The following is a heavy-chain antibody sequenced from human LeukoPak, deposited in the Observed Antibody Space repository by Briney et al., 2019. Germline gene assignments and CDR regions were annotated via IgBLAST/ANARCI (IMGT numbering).Heavy chain of an antibody. J-gene: IGHJ4*02. CDR2: ISSSSTYI. V-gene: IGHV3-21*01. CDR3: ARGDPHGAYFDY. Sequence: PGGSLRLSCAASGFTFSTYSMNWVRQAPGKGLEWVSVISSSSTYIYYSDSVRGRFTISRDNAKNLLYLQMNSLRAEDTAVYYCARGDPHGAYFDYWGQGALVTVSS. D-gene: IGHD5-24*01. CDR1: GFTFSTYS.